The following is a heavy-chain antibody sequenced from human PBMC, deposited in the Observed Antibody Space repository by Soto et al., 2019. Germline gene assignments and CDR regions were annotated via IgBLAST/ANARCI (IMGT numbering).Heavy chain of an antibody. CDR2: ISGSGGST. J-gene: IGHJ4*02. CDR3: AKDGIMITFGGVIGLFDY. CDR1: GFTFSSYA. Sequence: GGSLRLSCAASGFTFSSYAMSWVRQAPGKGLEWVSAISGSGGSTYYADSVKGRFTISRDNSKNTLYLQMNSLRAEDTAVYYCAKDGIMITFGGVIGLFDYWGQGTRVTVSA. V-gene: IGHV3-23*01. D-gene: IGHD3-16*02.